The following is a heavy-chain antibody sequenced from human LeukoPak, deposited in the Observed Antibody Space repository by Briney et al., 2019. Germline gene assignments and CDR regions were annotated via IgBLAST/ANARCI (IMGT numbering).Heavy chain of an antibody. V-gene: IGHV4-59*10. CDR2: IYTSGST. Sequence: SETLSLTCAVYGGSFSGYYWSWIRQPAGKGLEWIGRIYTSGSTNYNPSLKSRVTISVDTSKNQFSLKLSSVTAADTAVYYCARLGGSIYFYYMDVWGKGTTVTISS. CDR1: GGSFSGYY. D-gene: IGHD3-16*01. CDR3: ARLGGSIYFYYMDV. J-gene: IGHJ6*03.